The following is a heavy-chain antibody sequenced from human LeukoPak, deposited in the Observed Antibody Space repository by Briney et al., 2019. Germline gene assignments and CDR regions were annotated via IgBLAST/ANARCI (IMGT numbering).Heavy chain of an antibody. CDR1: GFTFSSYA. CDR3: ARDRPLGYCSSTSCFPANTPLDY. Sequence: GGSLRLSCAASGFTFSSYAMSWVRQAPGKGLEWVSYFSSSGSTIYYADSVKGRFTISRDNAKNSLYLQMNSLRAEDTAVYYCARDRPLGYCSSTSCFPANTPLDYWGQGTLVTVSS. V-gene: IGHV3-48*04. D-gene: IGHD2-2*01. CDR2: FSSSGSTI. J-gene: IGHJ4*02.